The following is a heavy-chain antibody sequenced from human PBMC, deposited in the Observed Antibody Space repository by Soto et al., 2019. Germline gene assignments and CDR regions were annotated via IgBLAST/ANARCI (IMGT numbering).Heavy chain of an antibody. J-gene: IGHJ4*02. Sequence: EVQLVESGGGVVQPGGSLRLSCAASGFTFEDYALHWVRQSSGKGPEWVSLINADGSDTYYADSVKGRFTITRDNRKDCLYLQMNSLRPEDSAIYYCAKARFYFDSSPYDSWGQGPLVTVTS. CDR2: INADGSDT. D-gene: IGHD3-22*01. CDR1: GFTFEDYA. CDR3: AKARFYFDSSPYDS. V-gene: IGHV3-43*02.